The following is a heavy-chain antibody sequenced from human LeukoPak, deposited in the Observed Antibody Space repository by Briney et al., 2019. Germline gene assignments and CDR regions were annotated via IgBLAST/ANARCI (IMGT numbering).Heavy chain of an antibody. J-gene: IGHJ4*02. V-gene: IGHV1-69*05. CDR1: RGTFSNYA. Sequence: ASVKVSCKASRGTFSNYAFIWVRQAPGQGLEWMGGIIPIFGTASYAQKFQGRVTMTRNTSISTAYMELSSLRPEDTAVYYCARDNYYDSSGYNYWGQGTLVTVSS. CDR2: IIPIFGTA. D-gene: IGHD3-22*01. CDR3: ARDNYYDSSGYNY.